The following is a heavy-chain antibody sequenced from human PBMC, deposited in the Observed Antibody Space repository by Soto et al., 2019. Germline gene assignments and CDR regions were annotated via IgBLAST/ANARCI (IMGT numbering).Heavy chain of an antibody. J-gene: IGHJ4*02. CDR3: AKLTGSPIDY. Sequence: GGSLRLSCAASGFTFSSYAMSWVRQAPGKGLEWVSTISGSGGSTYYADSVKGRFTISGDNSKNTLYLQMNSLRAEDTAVYYCAKLTGSPIDYWGQGTLVTVSS. D-gene: IGHD3-10*01. CDR1: GFTFSSYA. CDR2: ISGSGGST. V-gene: IGHV3-23*01.